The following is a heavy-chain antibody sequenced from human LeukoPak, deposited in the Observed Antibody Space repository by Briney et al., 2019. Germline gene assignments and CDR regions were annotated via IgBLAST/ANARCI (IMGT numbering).Heavy chain of an antibody. CDR3: ATPLDYYDSSGYHQGGD. D-gene: IGHD3-22*01. Sequence: ASVKVSCKASGYTFTGYYMHWVRQAPGQGLEWMGRINPNSGGTNYAQKFQGRVTMTRDTSISTAYMELSRLRSDDTAVYYCATPLDYYDSSGYHQGGDWGQGTLVTVFS. CDR1: GYTFTGYY. V-gene: IGHV1-2*06. CDR2: INPNSGGT. J-gene: IGHJ4*02.